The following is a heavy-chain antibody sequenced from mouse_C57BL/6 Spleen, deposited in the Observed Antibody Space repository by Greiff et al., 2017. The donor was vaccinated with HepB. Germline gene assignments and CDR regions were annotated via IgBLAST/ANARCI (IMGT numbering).Heavy chain of an antibody. CDR2: ISSGSSTI. D-gene: IGHD2-2*01. V-gene: IGHV5-17*01. CDR3: ARGLRPYYFDY. CDR1: GFTFSDYG. Sequence: EVKLEESGGGLVKPGGSLKLSCAASGFTFSDYGMHWVRQAPEKGLEWVAYISSGSSTIYYADTVKGRFTISRDNAKNTLFLQMTSLRSEDTAMYYCARGLRPYYFDYWGQGTTLTVSS. J-gene: IGHJ2*01.